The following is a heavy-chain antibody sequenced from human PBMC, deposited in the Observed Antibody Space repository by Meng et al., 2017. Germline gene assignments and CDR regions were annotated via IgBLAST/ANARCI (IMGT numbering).Heavy chain of an antibody. CDR2: ISYDGSNK. CDR3: ARDQLLLWFEELGRFDY. CDR1: GFTFSSYA. Sequence: GESLKISCAASGFTFSSYAMHWVRQAPGKGLEWVAVISYDGSNKYYADSVKGRFTISRDNSKNTLYLQMNSLRAEDTAVYYCARDQLLLWFEELGRFDYWGQGTVVTVSS. J-gene: IGHJ4*02. D-gene: IGHD3-10*01. V-gene: IGHV3-30*04.